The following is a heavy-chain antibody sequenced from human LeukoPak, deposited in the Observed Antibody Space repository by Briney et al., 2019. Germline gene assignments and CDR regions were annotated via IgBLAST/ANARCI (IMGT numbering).Heavy chain of an antibody. Sequence: PSETLSLTCAVYGGSFSGYYWSWIRQPPGKGLEWIGEINHSGSTNYNPSLKSRVTISVDTSKNQFSLKLSSETAADTAVYYCARVYGDPRGEDYWGQGTLVTVSS. D-gene: IGHD4-17*01. CDR2: INHSGST. J-gene: IGHJ4*02. V-gene: IGHV4-34*01. CDR3: ARVYGDPRGEDY. CDR1: GGSFSGYY.